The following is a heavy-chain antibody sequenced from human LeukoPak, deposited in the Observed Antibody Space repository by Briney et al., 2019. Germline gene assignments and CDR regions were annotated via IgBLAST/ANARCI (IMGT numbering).Heavy chain of an antibody. V-gene: IGHV1-18*01. D-gene: IGHD3-10*01. CDR3: ARDSVDGSGTYYNDSPDY. J-gene: IGHJ4*02. CDR1: GYAFTSYG. Sequence: ASVKVSCKPSGYAFTSYGISWVRQAPGQGLEWMGWISGYSGNTYYAQKLRGRVTMTTDTSTSTAYMELRSLRSDDTAVYYCARDSVDGSGTYYNDSPDYWGQGTLVTVSS. CDR2: ISGYSGNT.